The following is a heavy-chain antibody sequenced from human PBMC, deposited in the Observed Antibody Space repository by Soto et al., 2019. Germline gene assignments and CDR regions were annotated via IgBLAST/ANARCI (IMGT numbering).Heavy chain of an antibody. CDR2: IYYSGST. V-gene: IGHV4-61*01. CDR1: GGSVSSGSYY. Sequence: QVQLQESGPGLVKPSETLSLTCTVSGGSVSSGSYYWSWIRQPPGKGLEWIGYIYYSGSTNYNPSHKSRVTISVDTSKNQFSLKLSSVTAADTAVYYCARAEGVIDYWGQGTLVTVSS. D-gene: IGHD3-16*02. CDR3: ARAEGVIDY. J-gene: IGHJ4*02.